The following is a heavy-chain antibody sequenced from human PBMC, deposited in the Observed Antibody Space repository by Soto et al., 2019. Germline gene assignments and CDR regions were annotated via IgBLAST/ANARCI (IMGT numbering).Heavy chain of an antibody. CDR1: GFTFSNFD. D-gene: IGHD2-2*02. J-gene: IGHJ6*02. CDR3: ARAYTGRLPRRADYYYAMDV. V-gene: IGHV3-13*05. CDR2: VGAARDP. Sequence: GGSLRLSCATSGFTFSNFDMHWVRQVPGKGLEWVSAVGAARDPYYLGSVKGRFTISRENAKNSVYLQMNDLRAGDSAVYYCARAYTGRLPRRADYYYAMDVWGQGTTVTVSS.